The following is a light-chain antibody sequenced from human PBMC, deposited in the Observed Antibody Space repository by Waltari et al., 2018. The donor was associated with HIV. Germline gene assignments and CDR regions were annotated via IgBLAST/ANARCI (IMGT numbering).Light chain of an antibody. V-gene: IGLV3-1*01. J-gene: IGLJ2*01. Sequence: SSEVTQPPSLSVSPGQTATITCSGDILGKKYACWYQQRPGQSPFLLIYEDTKRPSGVPERFSGSSSGNTATLTISGTQPMDEAVYYCQTWVRGTVFGGGTKLTVL. CDR3: QTWVRGTV. CDR1: ILGKKY. CDR2: EDT.